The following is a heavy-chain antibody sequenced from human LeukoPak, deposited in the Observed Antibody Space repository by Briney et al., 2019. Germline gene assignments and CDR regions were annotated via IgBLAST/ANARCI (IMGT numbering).Heavy chain of an antibody. D-gene: IGHD5-18*01. CDR3: ARIQQGYYYYMDV. Sequence: PSETLSLTCAVYGGSFSGYYWSWIRQPPGKGLEWIGYIYYSGSTNYNPSLKSRVTMSVDTSKNQFSLRLSSVTAADTAVYYCARIQQGYYYYMDVWGKGTTVTVSS. CDR2: IYYSGST. J-gene: IGHJ6*03. CDR1: GGSFSGYY. V-gene: IGHV4-59*01.